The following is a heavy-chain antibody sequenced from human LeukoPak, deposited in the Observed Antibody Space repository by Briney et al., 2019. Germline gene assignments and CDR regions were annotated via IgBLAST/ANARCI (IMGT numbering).Heavy chain of an antibody. D-gene: IGHD6-13*01. CDR3: ARGRIAAAGAIDY. V-gene: IGHV1-2*02. CDR2: INPRNGGS. Sequence: ASVKVSCKASGYTFTGFYIHWVRQAPGQGLEWMAWINPRNGGSHSAQKFQGRVTLTRDTSISTAYMEMRKLTSDDTAFYYCARGRIAAAGAIDYWGQGARVTVSS. J-gene: IGHJ4*02. CDR1: GYTFTGFY.